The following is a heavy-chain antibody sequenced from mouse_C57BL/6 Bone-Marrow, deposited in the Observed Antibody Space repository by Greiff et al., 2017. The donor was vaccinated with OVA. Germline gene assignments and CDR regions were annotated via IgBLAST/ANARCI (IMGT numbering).Heavy chain of an antibody. CDR3: TRVYSNYYAMND. CDR2: IDPETGGT. D-gene: IGHD2-5*01. J-gene: IGHJ4*01. CDR1: GYTFTDYE. V-gene: IGHV1-15*01. Sequence: QVQLQQSGAELVRPGASVTLSCKASGYTFTDYEMHWVKQTPVHGLEWIGAIDPETGGTAYNQKFKGKAILTADKSSSTAYMELRSLTSEDSAFYYCTRVYSNYYAMNDWGQGTSVTVSS.